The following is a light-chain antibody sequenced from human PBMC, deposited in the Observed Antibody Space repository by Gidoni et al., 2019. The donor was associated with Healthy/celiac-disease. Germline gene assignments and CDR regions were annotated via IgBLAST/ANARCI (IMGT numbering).Light chain of an antibody. V-gene: IGKV1-39*01. CDR2: AAS. CDR3: QQNFNIPRS. CDR1: QSISDY. J-gene: IGKJ1*01. Sequence: IQTTQSPSSLSASVGDRVTITCRASQSISDYLNWYQQKPGRAPNLLIYAASSLQTGVPSRFSGSGSGTDFTLTISSLQPEDFATYFCQQNFNIPRSFGQGTKVEIK.